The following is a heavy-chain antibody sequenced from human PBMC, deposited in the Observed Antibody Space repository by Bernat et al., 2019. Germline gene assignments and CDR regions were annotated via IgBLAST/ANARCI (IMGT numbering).Heavy chain of an antibody. V-gene: IGHV2-5*02. Sequence: QITLKESGPTLVKPTQTLTLTCTFSGFSLSTSGVGVGWIRQPPGKALEWLALIYWDDDKRYSPSLKSRLTITKDTSKNQVVLTMTNMDPVDTATYYCAQEKRVYGDYGGGIPCDYWGQGTLVTVSS. D-gene: IGHD4-17*01. CDR2: IYWDDDK. CDR1: GFSLSTSGVG. CDR3: AQEKRVYGDYGGGIPCDY. J-gene: IGHJ4*02.